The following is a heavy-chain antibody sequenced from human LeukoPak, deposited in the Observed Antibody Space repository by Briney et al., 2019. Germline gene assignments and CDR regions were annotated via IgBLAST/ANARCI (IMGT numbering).Heavy chain of an antibody. CDR3: ARDADSSSWYRIY. J-gene: IGHJ4*02. CDR1: GGSISSRDYY. V-gene: IGHV4-30-4*01. CDR2: ISDSGST. Sequence: SQTLSLTCTVSGGSISSRDYYWSWIRQPPGKGLEWIGYISDSGSTRYNPSLKSRVTISVDTSKNQFSLKLSSVTAADTAVYYCARDADSSSWYRIYWGQGTLVTVSS. D-gene: IGHD6-13*01.